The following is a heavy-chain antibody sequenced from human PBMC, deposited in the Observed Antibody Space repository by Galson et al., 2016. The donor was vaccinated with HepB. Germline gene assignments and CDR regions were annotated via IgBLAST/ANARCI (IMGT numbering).Heavy chain of an antibody. V-gene: IGHV3-33*01. CDR3: ARDDGDEPGYHDAFDI. Sequence: SLRLSCAVSGFTLSNYGIHWVRQAPGKGLEWVAVIWYAAINKFYADSVRGRFTISRDDSKHTVYLEMNSLGAEDTTMYYCARDDGDEPGYHDAFDIWGQGTMVTVSS. CDR1: GFTLSNYG. CDR2: IWYAAINK. D-gene: IGHD3-9*01. J-gene: IGHJ3*02.